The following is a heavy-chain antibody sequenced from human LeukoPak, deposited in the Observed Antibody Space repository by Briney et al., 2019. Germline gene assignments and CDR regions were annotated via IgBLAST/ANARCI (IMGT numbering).Heavy chain of an antibody. CDR3: ARGRRGVVPASKNYYYYYMDV. Sequence: ASVKVSCKASGYTFTSYDINWVRQATGQGLEWMGWMNPNSGNTGYAQKFQGRVTMTGNTSISTAYMELSSLRSEDTAVYYCARGRRGVVPASKNYYYYYMDVWGKGTTVTVSS. J-gene: IGHJ6*03. V-gene: IGHV1-8*01. CDR2: MNPNSGNT. D-gene: IGHD2-2*01. CDR1: GYTFTSYD.